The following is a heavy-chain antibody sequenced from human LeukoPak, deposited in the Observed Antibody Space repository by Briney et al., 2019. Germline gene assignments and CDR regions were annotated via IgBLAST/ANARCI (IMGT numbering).Heavy chain of an antibody. CDR2: ISYDGGYK. CDR1: GFTFSSYA. J-gene: IGHJ3*02. CDR3: AKSPITVTTTDDAFDI. Sequence: PGGSLRLSCAASGFTFSSYAMHWVRQAPAKGLEWVTIISYDGGYKYYADSVKGRFTISRDNSKNTLYLQMNSLRAEDTAVYYCAKSPITVTTTDDAFDIWGQGTMVTVSS. D-gene: IGHD4-17*01. V-gene: IGHV3-30*18.